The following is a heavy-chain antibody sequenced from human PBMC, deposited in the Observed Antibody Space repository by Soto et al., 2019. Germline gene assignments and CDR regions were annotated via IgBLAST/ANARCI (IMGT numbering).Heavy chain of an antibody. J-gene: IGHJ4*02. CDR3: ARVTFAFGPGIFDL. CDR1: GDSISGDY. Sequence: QVHLQESGPGLVKPSETLSLTCSVSGDSISGDYCNWIRQPPGKGLERVGYMYHSDSTTTRYNPSLGSRVTISVDTSESQVSLSLSPVAAADTDLYYCARVTFAFGPGIFDLWGPGTQVLAAS. V-gene: IGHV4-59*01. CDR2: MYHSDSTTT. D-gene: IGHD3-16*01.